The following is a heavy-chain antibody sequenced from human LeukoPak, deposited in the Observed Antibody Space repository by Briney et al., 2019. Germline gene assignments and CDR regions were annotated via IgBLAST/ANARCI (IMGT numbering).Heavy chain of an antibody. J-gene: IGHJ4*02. D-gene: IGHD6-25*01. CDR1: GGSISSSTYF. CDR2: IYYSGST. Sequence: SETLSLTCTVSGGSISSSTYFWGWIRQPPGKGLEWIATIYYSGSTYYNPSLKSRVPISVDTSKNHFPLKLSSVTAADTAVYYCARLVGIAAHHFDYWGQGTLVTVSS. V-gene: IGHV4-39*02. CDR3: ARLVGIAAHHFDY.